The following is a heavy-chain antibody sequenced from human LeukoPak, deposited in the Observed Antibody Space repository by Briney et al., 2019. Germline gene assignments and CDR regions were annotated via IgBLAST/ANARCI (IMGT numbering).Heavy chain of an antibody. CDR1: GDSINSDY. CDR2: IYYSGST. D-gene: IGHD6-19*01. CDR3: ARGAGWYNY. J-gene: IGHJ4*02. Sequence: PSETLSLTCTVSGDSINSDYWSWLRQPPGKGLEWIGYIYYSGSTNYNPSLKSRVTISVDTSEKEFSLRLSSVTAADTAVYYCARGAGWYNYWGQGILVTVSS. V-gene: IGHV4-59*01.